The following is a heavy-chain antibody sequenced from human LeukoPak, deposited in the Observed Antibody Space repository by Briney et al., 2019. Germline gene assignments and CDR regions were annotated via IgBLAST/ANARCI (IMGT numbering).Heavy chain of an antibody. Sequence: PGGSLRLSCAASGFTFSSYSMNWVRQAPGKRLEWVSYISSSSCTIYYADSVKGRFTISRDNAKNSLYLQMNSLRAEDTAVYYCAREPNGDYALMGDAFDIWGQGTMVTVSS. V-gene: IGHV3-48*01. CDR3: AREPNGDYALMGDAFDI. CDR1: GFTFSSYS. D-gene: IGHD4-17*01. CDR2: ISSSSCTI. J-gene: IGHJ3*02.